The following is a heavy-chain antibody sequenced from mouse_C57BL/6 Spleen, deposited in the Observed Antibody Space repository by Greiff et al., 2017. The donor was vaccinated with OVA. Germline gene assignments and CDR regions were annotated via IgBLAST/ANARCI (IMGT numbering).Heavy chain of an antibody. J-gene: IGHJ2*01. Sequence: EVQLVESGPELVKPGASVKMSCKASGYTFTDYNMHWVKQSHGKSLEWIGYINPNNGGTSYNQKFKGKATLTVNKSSSTAYMELRSLTSEDSAVYYCARSTTVVATDFDYWGQGTTLTVSS. V-gene: IGHV1-22*01. CDR2: INPNNGGT. CDR1: GYTFTDYN. CDR3: ARSTTVVATDFDY. D-gene: IGHD1-1*01.